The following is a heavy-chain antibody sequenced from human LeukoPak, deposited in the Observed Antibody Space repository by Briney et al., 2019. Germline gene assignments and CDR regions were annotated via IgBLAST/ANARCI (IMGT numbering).Heavy chain of an antibody. J-gene: IGHJ4*02. CDR1: GYTFTGYY. V-gene: IGHV1-2*04. D-gene: IGHD6-19*01. CDR3: ARGGYSSGWSVFDY. CDR2: INPNSGGT. Sequence: ASMKVSCKASGYTFTGYYMHWVRQAPGQGLEWMGWINPNSGGTNYAQKFQGWVTMTRDTSISTAYMELSRLRSDDTVVYYCARGGYSSGWSVFDYWGQGTLVTVSS.